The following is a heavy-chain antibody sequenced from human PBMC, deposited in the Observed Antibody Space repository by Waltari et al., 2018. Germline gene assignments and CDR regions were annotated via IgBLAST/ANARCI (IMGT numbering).Heavy chain of an antibody. Sequence: VQLVESGGGLVQPGGSLRLSCEASGFTFSTYWMCWVRQVPGKGLVWVSTITSDGSRTRYADSVKGRFTISRDNAKNTLYVQTNSLRAEDTAVYYCASHRPGGYGMDVWGHGTTVTVSS. CDR1: GFTFSTYW. J-gene: IGHJ6*02. CDR2: ITSDGSRT. V-gene: IGHV3-74*01. CDR3: ASHRPGGYGMDV. D-gene: IGHD2-15*01.